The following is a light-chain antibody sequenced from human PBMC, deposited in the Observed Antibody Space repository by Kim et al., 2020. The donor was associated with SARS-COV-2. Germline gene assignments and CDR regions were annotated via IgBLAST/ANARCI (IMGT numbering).Light chain of an antibody. CDR1: QDIDNY. CDR3: QKYDSVPLT. Sequence: AAVGDRVIMTCRASQDIDNYVAWYQQKPGKVPKVLIYVASTLESGVPSRFSGSGSGTDFTLTISSLQPEDVATYYCQKYDSVPLTFGGGTKVDIK. J-gene: IGKJ4*01. CDR2: VAS. V-gene: IGKV1-27*01.